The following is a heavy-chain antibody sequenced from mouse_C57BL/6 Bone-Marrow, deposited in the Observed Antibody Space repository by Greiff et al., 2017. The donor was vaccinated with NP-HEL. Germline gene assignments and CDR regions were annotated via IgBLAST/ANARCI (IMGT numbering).Heavy chain of an antibody. D-gene: IGHD2-5*01. CDR1: GYTFTSYW. CDR2: IYPSDSET. CDR3: ARGLYSNYFDY. V-gene: IGHV1-61*01. J-gene: IGHJ2*01. Sequence: VQLQQPGAELVRPGSSVKLSCKASGYTFTSYWMDWVKQRPGQGLEWIGNIYPSDSETPYNQKFKDKATLTVDKASSTAYMQLSSLTSEDSAVYYCARGLYSNYFDYWGQGTTLTVSS.